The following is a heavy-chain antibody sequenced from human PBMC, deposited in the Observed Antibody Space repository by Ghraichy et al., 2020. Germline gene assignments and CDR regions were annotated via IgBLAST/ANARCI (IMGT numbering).Heavy chain of an antibody. CDR2: IIPIFGTA. CDR3: ARDSPMIRPPYYYYGMDV. V-gene: IGHV1-69*13. Sequence: SVKVSCKASGGTFSSYAISWVRQAPGQGLEWMGGIIPIFGTANYAQKFQGRVTITADESTSTAYMELSSLRSKDTAVYYCARDSPMIRPPYYYYGMDVWGQGTTVTVSS. J-gene: IGHJ6*02. D-gene: IGHD3-22*01. CDR1: GGTFSSYA.